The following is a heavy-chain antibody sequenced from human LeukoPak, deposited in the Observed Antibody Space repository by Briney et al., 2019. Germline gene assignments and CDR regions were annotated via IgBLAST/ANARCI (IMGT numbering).Heavy chain of an antibody. J-gene: IGHJ3*02. CDR3: ARDVGTNYYDSSGYYDDAFDI. CDR1: GYSISSGYY. Sequence: SETLSLTCTVSGYSISSGYYWGWIRQPPGKGLEWIGSIYHSGSTYYNPSLKSRVTISVDTSKNQFSLKLSSVTAADTAVYYCARDVGTNYYDSSGYYDDAFDIWGQGTMVTVSS. CDR2: IYHSGST. D-gene: IGHD3-22*01. V-gene: IGHV4-38-2*02.